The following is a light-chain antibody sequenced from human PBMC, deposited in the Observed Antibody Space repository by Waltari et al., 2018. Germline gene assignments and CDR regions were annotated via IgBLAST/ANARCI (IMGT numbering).Light chain of an antibody. Sequence: EIVLTQSPATLSVSPGERATLSCRASQSASKYVAWYQTRHGEATILLICDASNRATSGPDRFDACGSGKDFTLIISRLEPEDSVVYCGQQRNDWPLTFGAGTRVEIK. J-gene: IGKJ3*01. V-gene: IGKV3-11*01. CDR3: QQRNDWPLT. CDR1: QSASKY. CDR2: DAS.